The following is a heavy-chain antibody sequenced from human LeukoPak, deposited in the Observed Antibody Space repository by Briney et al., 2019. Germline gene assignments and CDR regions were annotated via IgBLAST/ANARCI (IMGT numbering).Heavy chain of an antibody. CDR1: GGTFSSYA. Sequence: SVKVSCKASGGTFSSYAISWVRQAPGQGLEWMGGIIPIFGTANYAQKFQGRVTITADESTSTAYMELSSLKTEDTAVYYCTTASHESYYMDVWGKGTTVTISS. J-gene: IGHJ6*03. CDR3: TTASHESYYMDV. V-gene: IGHV1-69*13. CDR2: IIPIFGTA.